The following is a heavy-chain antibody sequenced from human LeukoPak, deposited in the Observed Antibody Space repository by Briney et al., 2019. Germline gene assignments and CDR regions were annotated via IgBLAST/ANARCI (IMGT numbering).Heavy chain of an antibody. D-gene: IGHD4-17*01. CDR3: VRPDGDYARGGLEI. CDR1: GFSFSSYG. J-gene: IGHJ3*02. CDR2: IWYDGNSQ. V-gene: IGHV3-33*08. Sequence: GGSLRLSCAASGFSFSSYGIHWVRQAPGKGLDWVAVIWYDGNSQYYADSVKGRFTISRDNSKNMVYLQMNSLTAEDTAIYYCVRPDGDYARGGLEIWGQGTVVTVSS.